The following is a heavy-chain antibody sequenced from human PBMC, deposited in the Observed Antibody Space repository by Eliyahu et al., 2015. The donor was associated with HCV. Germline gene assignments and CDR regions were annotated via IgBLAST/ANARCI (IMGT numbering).Heavy chain of an antibody. D-gene: IGHD3-22*01. Sequence: EVLLVESGGGLVHPGGSLRLSCAASGFTFSSYWXTWVRQAPGKGLEWVANIDQXGNEKYYVDSVKGRFTISRDNAKNSLYLQMNSLRAEDTAVYYCARDPVRKFDYWGQGTLVTVSS. CDR3: ARDPVRKFDY. V-gene: IGHV3-7*01. CDR2: IDQXGNEK. CDR1: GFTFSSYW. J-gene: IGHJ4*02.